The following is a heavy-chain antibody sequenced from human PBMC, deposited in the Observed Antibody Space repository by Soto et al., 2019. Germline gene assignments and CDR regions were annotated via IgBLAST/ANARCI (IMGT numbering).Heavy chain of an antibody. CDR1: GGSFSGYY. CDR2: INHSGST. Sequence: SETLSLTCAVYGGSFSGYYWSWIRQPPGKGLEWIGEINHSGSTNYNPSLKSRVTISVDTSKNQFSLKLSSVTAADAAVYYCARDRLLSYRDYYYYYGMDVWGQGTTVTVSS. CDR3: ARDRLLSYRDYYYYYGMDV. V-gene: IGHV4-34*01. J-gene: IGHJ6*02. D-gene: IGHD6-25*01.